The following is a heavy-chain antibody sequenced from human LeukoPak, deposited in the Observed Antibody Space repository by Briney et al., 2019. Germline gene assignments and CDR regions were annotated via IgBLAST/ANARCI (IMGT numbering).Heavy chain of an antibody. CDR2: INHSGST. J-gene: IGHJ4*02. CDR3: ARAGGRASGSSY. D-gene: IGHD1-26*01. Sequence: PSETLSLTCAVYGGSFSGYYWSWIRQPPGKGLEWIGEINHSGSTNYNPSLKSRVTISVDTSKNQFSLKLSSVTAADTAVYYCARAGGRASGSSYWGQGTLVTVSS. V-gene: IGHV4-34*01. CDR1: GGSFSGYY.